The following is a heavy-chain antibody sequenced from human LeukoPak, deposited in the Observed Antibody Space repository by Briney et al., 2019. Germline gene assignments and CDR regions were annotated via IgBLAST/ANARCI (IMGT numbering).Heavy chain of an antibody. Sequence: SESLSLTCTVSGGSISSGGYYWSWLRQHPGKGLECFVYIYYSGGTYYNPSLKSRVTISVDTSKIQFSLKLSSVTAADTAVYYCARAPAFRPVAAAGTMEFDYWGQGTLVTVSS. V-gene: IGHV4-31*03. J-gene: IGHJ4*02. CDR2: IYYSGGT. D-gene: IGHD6-13*01. CDR3: ARAPAFRPVAAAGTMEFDY. CDR1: GGSISSGGYY.